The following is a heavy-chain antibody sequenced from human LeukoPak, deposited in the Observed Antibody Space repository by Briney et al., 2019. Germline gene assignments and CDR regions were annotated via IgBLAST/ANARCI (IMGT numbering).Heavy chain of an antibody. J-gene: IGHJ5*01. CDR3: ARGINWGFDS. V-gene: IGHV3-33*08. CDR2: IWHDGSDK. D-gene: IGHD7-27*01. Sequence: GGSLRLSCAASGFTFSSYAMSWVRQAPGKGLECVAIIWHDGSDKYYAHSVKGRFTISRDNSENMLYLQMNSLKAEDTAVYYCARGINWGFDSWGQGTLVTVSS. CDR1: GFTFSSYA.